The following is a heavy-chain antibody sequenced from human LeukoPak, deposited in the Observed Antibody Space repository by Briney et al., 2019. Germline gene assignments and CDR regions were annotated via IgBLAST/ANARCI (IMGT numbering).Heavy chain of an antibody. D-gene: IGHD1-14*01. Sequence: PSETLSLTCSVSGGSITSYYWSWIRQPPGKGLEWIGHVSDGGRTNCSPSLRSRVSISVDTSKNQFSLKLYSVTAADTAVYFCARASTTFDDWGQGTLVTVSS. CDR2: VSDGGRT. J-gene: IGHJ4*02. CDR1: GGSITSYY. CDR3: ARASTTFDD. V-gene: IGHV4-59*01.